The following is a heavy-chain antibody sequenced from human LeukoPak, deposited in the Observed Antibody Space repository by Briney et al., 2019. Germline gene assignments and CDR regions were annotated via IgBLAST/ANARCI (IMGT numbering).Heavy chain of an antibody. V-gene: IGHV4-61*02. J-gene: IGHJ6*03. D-gene: IGHD3-10*01. Sequence: SQTLSLTCTVSGGSISSGSYYWSWIRQPAGKGLEWIGRIYTSGSTNYNPSLKSRVTISVDTSKNQFSLKLSSVTAADTVVYYCARGWLTMVRGVIDTSYYYYYMDGWGKGTTVTISS. CDR3: ARGWLTMVRGVIDTSYYYYYMDG. CDR2: IYTSGST. CDR1: GGSISSGSYY.